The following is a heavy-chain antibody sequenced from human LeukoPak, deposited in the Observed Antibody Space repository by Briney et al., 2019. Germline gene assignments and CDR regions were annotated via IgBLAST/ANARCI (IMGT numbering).Heavy chain of an antibody. CDR2: IWYDGSNQ. Sequence: PGGSLRLSCAASGFTFTSYGMHWVRQAPGKGLEWAALIWYDGSNQYYADSVKGRFTISRDNSKNTLYLQMNSLRAEDTSVYYCARDYGGNSYYFDYWGQGTLVTVSS. V-gene: IGHV3-33*01. CDR3: ARDYGGNSYYFDY. CDR1: GFTFTSYG. D-gene: IGHD4-23*01. J-gene: IGHJ4*02.